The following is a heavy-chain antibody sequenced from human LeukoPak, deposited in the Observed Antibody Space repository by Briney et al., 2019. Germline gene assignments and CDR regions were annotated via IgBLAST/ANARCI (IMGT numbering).Heavy chain of an antibody. J-gene: IGHJ6*03. V-gene: IGHV3-30*02. CDR2: IRYDGSNK. CDR1: GFTFSSYG. D-gene: IGHD2-2*02. CDR3: AKDGFGCSSTSCYSYYYYYMDV. Sequence: GGSLRLSCAASGFTFSSYGMHWVRQAPGKGLEWVAFIRYDGSNKYYADSVKGRFTISRDNSKNTLYLQMNSLRAEDTAVYYCAKDGFGCSSTSCYSYYYYYMDVGGKGTTVTVSS.